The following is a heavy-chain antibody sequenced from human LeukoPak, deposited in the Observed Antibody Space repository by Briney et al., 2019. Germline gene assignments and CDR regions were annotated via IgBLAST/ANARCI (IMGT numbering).Heavy chain of an antibody. CDR2: ISGSGGST. D-gene: IGHD3-22*01. CDR1: GFTFSSDA. V-gene: IGHV3-23*01. CDR3: AKDRNTMIVVDPYDAFDS. J-gene: IGHJ3*02. Sequence: PGGSLRLSCAASGFTFSSDAMSWVRQATGKGVEWVSAISGSGGSTYYADSVKGRITISRDNSKNTLYLQMNSLRAEDTAVYYCAKDRNTMIVVDPYDAFDSWGQGTMVTVSS.